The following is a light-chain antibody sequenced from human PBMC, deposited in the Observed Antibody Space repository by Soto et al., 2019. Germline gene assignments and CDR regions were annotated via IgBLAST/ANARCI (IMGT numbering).Light chain of an antibody. J-gene: IGLJ2*01. Sequence: QSALTQTASVSGSPGQSITLSCTGSSSDVGAFNSVSWYQQYPGKAPKLIIYDVSVRPSGVPNRFSGSKSGNTASLTISGLQAEDEGNYFCSSFTRSSTVVFGGGTKLTVL. CDR1: SSDVGAFNS. CDR2: DVS. CDR3: SSFTRSSTVV. V-gene: IGLV2-14*03.